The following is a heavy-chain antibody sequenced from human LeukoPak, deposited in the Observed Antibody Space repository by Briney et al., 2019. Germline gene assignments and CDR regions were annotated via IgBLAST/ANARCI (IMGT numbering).Heavy chain of an antibody. J-gene: IGHJ4*02. CDR1: GFTFSSYA. V-gene: IGHV3-23*01. CDR2: ISGSGGST. CDR3: AKDSFKAVAGSFDY. Sequence: KPGGSLRLSCAASGFTFSSYAMSWVRQAPGKGLEWVSAISGSGGSTYYADSVKGRFTISRDNSKNTLYLQMNSLRAKDTAVYYCAKDSFKAVAGSFDYWGQGTLVTVSS. D-gene: IGHD6-19*01.